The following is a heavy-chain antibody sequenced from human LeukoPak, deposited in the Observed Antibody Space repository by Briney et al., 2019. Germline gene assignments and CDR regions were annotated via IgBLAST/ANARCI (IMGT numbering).Heavy chain of an antibody. Sequence: GGSLRLSCAASGFPFSSYAMTWVRQAPGKGLEYVSAISGSSSSIYYANSVKGRFTISRDNPKSTLYLQMNSLRAEDTAVYYCAKDPFVFESGSYLIDYWGQGTLVTVSS. V-gene: IGHV3-23*01. CDR2: ISGSSSSI. J-gene: IGHJ4*02. CDR3: AKDPFVFESGSYLIDY. D-gene: IGHD1-26*01. CDR1: GFPFSSYA.